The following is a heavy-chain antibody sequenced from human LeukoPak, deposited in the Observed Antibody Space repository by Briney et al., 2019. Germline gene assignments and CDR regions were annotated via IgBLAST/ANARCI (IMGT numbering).Heavy chain of an antibody. Sequence: GGSLRLSCAASGFTFSSHEMNWVRQAPQKGLEWVSYISSSGATIYYADSVKGRFTISRDNAKNSLYLQMNSLGAEDTAVYYCARGLTYYDIVTGYHERLDYFDFWGQGTLVTVST. V-gene: IGHV3-48*03. CDR2: ISSSGATI. CDR3: ARGLTYYDIVTGYHERLDYFDF. D-gene: IGHD3-9*01. J-gene: IGHJ4*02. CDR1: GFTFSSHE.